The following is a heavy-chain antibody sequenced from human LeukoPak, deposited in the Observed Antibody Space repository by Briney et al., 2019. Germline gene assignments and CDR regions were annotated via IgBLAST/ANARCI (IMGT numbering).Heavy chain of an antibody. CDR2: IYNSGIM. CDR1: GGSISSGSYY. Sequence: SQTLSLTCTVSGGSISSGSYYWSWIRQPAGKGLEWIGSIYNSGIMYYDPSLKSRVTISVDTSKNQFSLNLISVTAADTAVYYCARHVGRAGDEPYFDYWGQGALVTVSS. D-gene: IGHD4-17*01. J-gene: IGHJ4*02. CDR3: ARHVGRAGDEPYFDY. V-gene: IGHV4-61*02.